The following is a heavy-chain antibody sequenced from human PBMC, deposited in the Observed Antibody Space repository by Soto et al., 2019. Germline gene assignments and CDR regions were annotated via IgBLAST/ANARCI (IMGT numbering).Heavy chain of an antibody. CDR1: GYTFTTYY. J-gene: IGHJ4*02. Sequence: ASVKVSCKASGYTFTTYYMYWVRQAPGQGLEWMGIINPSGGSTSFAQKFQGRVTMTRDTSTSTVYMELISLTSEDTAVYYCARDVGMASRPYLGYWGQGTLVTV. D-gene: IGHD6-6*01. CDR3: ARDVGMASRPYLGY. V-gene: IGHV1-46*01. CDR2: INPSGGST.